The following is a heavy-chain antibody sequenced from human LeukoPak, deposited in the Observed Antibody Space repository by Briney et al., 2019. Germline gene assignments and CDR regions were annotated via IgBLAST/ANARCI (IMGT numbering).Heavy chain of an antibody. J-gene: IGHJ3*02. V-gene: IGHV3-21*01. Sequence: GGSLRLSCAASGFTFSSYSMNWVRQAPGKGLEWVSSISSSSSHIYYADSVKGRFTISRDNAKNSLYLQMNSLRAEDTAVYYCAKDRWQQLADAFDIWGQGTMVTVSS. CDR3: AKDRWQQLADAFDI. D-gene: IGHD6-13*01. CDR1: GFTFSSYS. CDR2: ISSSSSHI.